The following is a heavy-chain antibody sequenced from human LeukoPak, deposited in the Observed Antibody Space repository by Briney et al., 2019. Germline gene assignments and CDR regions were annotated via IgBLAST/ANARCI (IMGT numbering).Heavy chain of an antibody. J-gene: IGHJ6*03. Sequence: PSETLSLTCTVSGGSIRSNYWSWIRQPPGKGLERIGYMYYSGSTNYNPSLKSRVTISVDTSKNQFSLKLSSVTAADTAVYYCARGGLSYYYMDVWGKGTTVTISS. CDR2: MYYSGST. CDR3: ARGGLSYYYMDV. CDR1: GGSIRSNY. V-gene: IGHV4-59*01.